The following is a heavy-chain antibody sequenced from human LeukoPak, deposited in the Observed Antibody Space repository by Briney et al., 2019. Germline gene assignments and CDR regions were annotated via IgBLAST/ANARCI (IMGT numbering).Heavy chain of an antibody. V-gene: IGHV1-18*01. D-gene: IGHD3-16*02. CDR3: AREPPVWGSYRYFGY. Sequence: ASVKVSCKASGYAFTNYVISWVRQAPGQGLEWMGWISPYNGNTDYAEKLQDRVTMTADTSTSTVYMELQSLRSDDTAVYYCAREPPVWGSYRYFGYWGQGTVVTVSS. J-gene: IGHJ4*02. CDR2: ISPYNGNT. CDR1: GYAFTNYV.